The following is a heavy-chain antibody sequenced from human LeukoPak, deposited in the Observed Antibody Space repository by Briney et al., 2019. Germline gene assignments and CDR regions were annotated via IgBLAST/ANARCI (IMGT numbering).Heavy chain of an antibody. Sequence: GGSLRLSCAASGFTFSNYWMHWVRQAPGKGLVWVSRITSDGSVTTYADSVRGRFTISRDNSKNTLYLQMNSLRAEDTAVYYCAKDLHDSSGYYYHHAFDIWGQGTMVTVSS. CDR2: ITSDGSVT. J-gene: IGHJ3*02. CDR1: GFTFSNYW. V-gene: IGHV3-74*01. CDR3: AKDLHDSSGYYYHHAFDI. D-gene: IGHD3-22*01.